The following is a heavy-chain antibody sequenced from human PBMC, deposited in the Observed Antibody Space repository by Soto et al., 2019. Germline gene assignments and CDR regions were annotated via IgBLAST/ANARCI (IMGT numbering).Heavy chain of an antibody. V-gene: IGHV1-2*02. Sequence: GASVKVSCKASGYTFTGYYMHWVRQAPGQGLEWMGWINPNSGGTNYSQKFQGRVTITRDTSASTAYMELSSLRSEDTAVYYCARVSGVGATRPFDYWGQGTLVTVSS. J-gene: IGHJ4*02. CDR3: ARVSGVGATRPFDY. CDR2: INPNSGGT. CDR1: GYTFTGYY. D-gene: IGHD1-26*01.